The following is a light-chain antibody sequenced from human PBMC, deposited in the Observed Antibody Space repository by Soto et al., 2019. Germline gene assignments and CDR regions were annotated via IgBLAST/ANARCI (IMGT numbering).Light chain of an antibody. CDR2: GAS. Sequence: EIVLTQSPGTLSLSPGERATLFCRASQSFTTSQLAWYQQRPGQAPRVLIFGASRRATGIPDRFSGSGSGTDFTLTISRLEPEDSAVYYCQQYASSPRTFGQGITVEIK. V-gene: IGKV3-20*01. CDR1: QSFTTSQ. CDR3: QQYASSPRT. J-gene: IGKJ1*01.